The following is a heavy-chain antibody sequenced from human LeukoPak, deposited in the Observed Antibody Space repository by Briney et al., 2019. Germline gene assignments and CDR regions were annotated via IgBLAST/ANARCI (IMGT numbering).Heavy chain of an antibody. V-gene: IGHV1-2*02. CDR1: GYTFTGYY. CDR2: INPNSGGT. J-gene: IGHJ5*02. CDR3: AREKENWFDP. Sequence: ASVKVSCKASGYTFTGYYMHWVRQAPGQGLEWMGWINPNSGGTNYAQKFQGRVTMTRNTSISTAYMELSSLRSEDTAVYYCAREKENWFDPWGQGTLVTVSS.